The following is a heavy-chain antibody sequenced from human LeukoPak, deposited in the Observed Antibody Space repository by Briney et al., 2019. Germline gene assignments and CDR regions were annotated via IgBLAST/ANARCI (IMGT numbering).Heavy chain of an antibody. J-gene: IGHJ6*03. V-gene: IGHV7-4-1*02. Sequence: ASVKLSCTTSGYTFTSYGISWVRQAPGQGLEWMGWINTNTGTPTYAQGFTGRFAFSLDTSGSTAYLQISSLKAEDTAVYYCAREELYYYDTGSPFMDVWGKGTTVTVSS. CDR3: AREELYYYDTGSPFMDV. CDR1: GYTFTSYG. CDR2: INTNTGTP. D-gene: IGHD3-22*01.